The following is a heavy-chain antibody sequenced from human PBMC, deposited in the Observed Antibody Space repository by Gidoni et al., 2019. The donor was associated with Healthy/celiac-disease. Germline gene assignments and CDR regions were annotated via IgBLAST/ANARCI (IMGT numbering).Heavy chain of an antibody. J-gene: IGHJ3*02. CDR2: IYRGGST. Sequence: EVQLVESGGGLIQPGGSLRLSCAASGFTVSSNYMSWVRQAPGKGLEWVSVIYRGGSTYYADSVKGRFTISRDNSKNTLYLQMNSLRAEDTAVYYCAREVVEYSSSGAVQANAFDIWGQGTMVTVSS. CDR1: GFTVSSNY. V-gene: IGHV3-53*01. CDR3: AREVVEYSSSGAVQANAFDI. D-gene: IGHD6-6*01.